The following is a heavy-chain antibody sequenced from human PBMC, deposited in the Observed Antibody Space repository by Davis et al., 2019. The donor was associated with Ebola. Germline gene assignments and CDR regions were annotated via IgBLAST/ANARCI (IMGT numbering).Heavy chain of an antibody. CDR1: GFTFNNYA. D-gene: IGHD5-18*01. CDR3: ARVDTAMDNYYYYGMGV. V-gene: IGHV3-23*01. J-gene: IGHJ6*02. Sequence: PGGSLRLSCAPSGFTFNNYAMNWARQAPGKGLEWVSAINSNGGSNYYADSVKGRFTISRDNSKNTLYLQMNSLRAEDTAVYYCARVDTAMDNYYYYGMGVWGQGTTVTVSS. CDR2: INSNGGSN.